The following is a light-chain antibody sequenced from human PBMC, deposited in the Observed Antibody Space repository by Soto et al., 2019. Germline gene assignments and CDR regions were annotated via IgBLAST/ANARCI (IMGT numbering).Light chain of an antibody. CDR3: KQYGSSPPT. CDR1: QSVYKNF. Sequence: EIVLTQSPGTLSLSPGERATLSCRASQSVYKNFLAWYQQKPGQAPRLLINGASNRATGIPDRFSGSGSGNAFYITIERLEPEDFAVYFCKQYGSSPPTFGGGTKVAIK. J-gene: IGKJ4*01. CDR2: GAS. V-gene: IGKV3-20*01.